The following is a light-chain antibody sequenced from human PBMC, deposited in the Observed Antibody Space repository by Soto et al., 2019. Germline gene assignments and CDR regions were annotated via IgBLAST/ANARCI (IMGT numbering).Light chain of an antibody. J-gene: IGLJ2*01. Sequence: QSVLTQPPSVSAAPGKKVTISCSGSSSNIGNNYVSWYQQFRGTAPKLLIYDNNDRPSGIPDRFSASKSGTSATLGITGLQTGDEADYYCGTWDSSLSAHVFGGGTKLTVL. CDR1: SSNIGNNY. CDR2: DNN. V-gene: IGLV1-51*01. CDR3: GTWDSSLSAHV.